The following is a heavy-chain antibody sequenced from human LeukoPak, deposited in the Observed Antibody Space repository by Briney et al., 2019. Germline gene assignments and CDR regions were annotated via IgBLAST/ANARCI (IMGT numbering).Heavy chain of an antibody. D-gene: IGHD2-21*01. CDR1: RGSISSYY. J-gene: IGHJ6*02. Sequence: SETLSLTCTVSRGSISSYYWSWIRQPPGKGLEWIGYIYYSGTANYNSSLKSRVTISVDTSKNQFSLKLSSVTAADTAVYYCARDRSGDSYYYYGMDVWGQGTTVTVS. CDR3: ARDRSGDSYYYYGMDV. CDR2: IYYSGTA. V-gene: IGHV4-59*01.